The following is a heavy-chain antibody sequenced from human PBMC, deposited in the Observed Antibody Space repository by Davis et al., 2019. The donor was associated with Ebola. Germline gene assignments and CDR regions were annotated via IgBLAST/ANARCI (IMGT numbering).Heavy chain of an antibody. CDR1: GFIFSAYS. V-gene: IGHV3-23*01. CDR2: ISGSGSDT. CDR3: AKDLRQWLTPHHLDF. Sequence: GESLKISCAGSGFIFSAYSMAWVRQAPGKGLEWVSSISGSGSDTSHADSVKGRFSISRDNSKNTLYLQMNSLRAEDTAIYYCAKDLRQWLTPHHLDFWGQGTLLTVSS. J-gene: IGHJ4*02. D-gene: IGHD6-19*01.